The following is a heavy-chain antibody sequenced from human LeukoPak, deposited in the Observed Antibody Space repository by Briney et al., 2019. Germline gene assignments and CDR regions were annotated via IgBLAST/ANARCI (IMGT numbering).Heavy chain of an antibody. CDR3: ARESPVAAVGRSWFDP. Sequence: GGSLRLSCAASGFTFSSYAMSWVRQAPGKGLEWVSTISDGGVTTYYADSVKGRLTISRDNSKNTVSLQMNSLRDDDTAVYFCARESPVAAVGRSWFDPWGQGTLVTVSS. V-gene: IGHV3-23*01. J-gene: IGHJ5*02. CDR1: GFTFSSYA. CDR2: ISDGGVTT. D-gene: IGHD6-13*01.